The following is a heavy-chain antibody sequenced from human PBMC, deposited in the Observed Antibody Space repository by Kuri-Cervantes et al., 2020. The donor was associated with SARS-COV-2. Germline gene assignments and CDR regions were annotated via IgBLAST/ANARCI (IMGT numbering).Heavy chain of an antibody. CDR1: GFTFGDHY. CDR3: ARQGYCSGGSCCSGAMDV. CDR2: ISSSGGIYM. Sequence: GGSLRLSCAASGFTFGDHYMSWIRQAPGKGLEWVSYISSSGGIYMQYADSVKGRFTISRDNAKKSLYLEMNSLRAEDTAVYYCARQGYCSGGSCCSGAMDVWGQGTTVTVSS. D-gene: IGHD2-15*01. V-gene: IGHV3-11*01. J-gene: IGHJ6*02.